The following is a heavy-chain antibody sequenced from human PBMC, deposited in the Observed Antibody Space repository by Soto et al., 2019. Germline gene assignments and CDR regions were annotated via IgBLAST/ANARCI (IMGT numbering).Heavy chain of an antibody. CDR1: GYIFTNYG. CDR2: ISGYNGNT. D-gene: IGHD6-13*01. CDR3: ARGGSSWSAEYYQH. Sequence: QVRLVQSGAEVKKPGASVKVSCKASGYIFTNYGISWVRQSPGQGPEWMGWISGYNGNTKYAQTVQGRVTMTTDTSTSTAYMELRNLRSDDTAVYYCARGGSSWSAEYYQHWGQGTLVVVSS. J-gene: IGHJ1*01. V-gene: IGHV1-18*01.